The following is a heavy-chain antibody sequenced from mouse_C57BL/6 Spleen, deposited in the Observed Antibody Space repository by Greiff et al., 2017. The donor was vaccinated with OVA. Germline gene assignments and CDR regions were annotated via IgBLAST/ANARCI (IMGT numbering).Heavy chain of an antibody. D-gene: IGHD2-4*01. CDR2: IYPGNSDT. J-gene: IGHJ2*01. V-gene: IGHV1-5*01. Sequence: VQLQQSGTVLARPGASVQMSCKTSGYTFTSYWMHWVQPRPGQGLEWIGAIYPGNSDTSYNQKFKGKAKLTAVTSASTAYMELSSLTNEDSAVYYCTRAYDYDGYYFDYWGQGTTLTVSS. CDR1: GYTFTSYW. CDR3: TRAYDYDGYYFDY.